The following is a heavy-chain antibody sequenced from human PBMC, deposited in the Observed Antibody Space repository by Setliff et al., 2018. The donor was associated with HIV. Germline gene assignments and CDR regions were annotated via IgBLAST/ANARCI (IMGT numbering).Heavy chain of an antibody. D-gene: IGHD3-10*01. CDR3: AKVMTLWFGASDS. J-gene: IGHJ4*02. Sequence: PGGSLRLSCAVSGFNFEDYAMIWVRQAPGKGLEWVSAISDGGGGTDYADSVRGRFTISRDNSTNTVYLQMHSLRAEDTALYYCAKVMTLWFGASDSWGQGTRVTVSS. CDR2: ISDGGGGT. CDR1: GFNFEDYA. V-gene: IGHV3-23*01.